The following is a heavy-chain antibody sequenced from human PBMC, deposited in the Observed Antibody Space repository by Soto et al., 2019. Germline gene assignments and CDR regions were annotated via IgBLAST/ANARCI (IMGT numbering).Heavy chain of an antibody. D-gene: IGHD3-10*01. V-gene: IGHV3-33*01. Sequence: GALRLSCAAPVFTFSSYGMHWVRQAPGKGLEWVAVIWYDGSNKYYADSVKGRFTISRDNSKNTLYLQMNSLRAEDTAVYYCARALSATMDVWGQGTTVTVSS. CDR1: VFTFSSYG. CDR3: ARALSATMDV. CDR2: IWYDGSNK. J-gene: IGHJ6*02.